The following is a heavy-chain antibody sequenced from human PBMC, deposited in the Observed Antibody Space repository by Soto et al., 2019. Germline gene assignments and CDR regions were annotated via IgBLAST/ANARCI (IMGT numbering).Heavy chain of an antibody. V-gene: IGHV3-30*18. CDR2: ISYDGSNK. Sequence: GGSLRLSCAASGFTFSSYGMHWVRQAPGKGLEWVAVISYDGSNKYYADSVKGRFTISRDNSKNTLYLQMNSLRAEDTAVYYCAKDIKNRPEWDQPLEGYFDYWGQGTLVTVSS. J-gene: IGHJ4*02. CDR3: AKDIKNRPEWDQPLEGYFDY. CDR1: GFTFSSYG. D-gene: IGHD1-26*01.